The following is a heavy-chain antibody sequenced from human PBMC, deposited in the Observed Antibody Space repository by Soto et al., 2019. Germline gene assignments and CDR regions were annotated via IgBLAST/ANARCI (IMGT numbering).Heavy chain of an antibody. D-gene: IGHD2-8*02. CDR2: IIPILTTP. V-gene: IGHV1-69*01. CDR1: GGTFSIYG. CDR3: ATSVGIAPTGEDGMDV. Sequence: QVQLVQSGAEVKKTRSSVKVSCKASGGTFSIYGFSWVRQAPGQGPEWIGGIIPILTTPNYAQKFQGRVKIVADESTTTVYMELSSLKFEDTAVYYCATSVGIAPTGEDGMDVWGQGTSVTVSS. J-gene: IGHJ6*02.